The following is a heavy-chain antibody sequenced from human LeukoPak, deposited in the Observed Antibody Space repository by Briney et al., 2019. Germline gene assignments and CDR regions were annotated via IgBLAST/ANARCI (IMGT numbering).Heavy chain of an antibody. D-gene: IGHD6-13*01. CDR1: GYKLTNNW. CDR2: SYPGYSDA. V-gene: IGHV5-51*01. J-gene: IGHJ5*02. Sequence: GESLKISCKISGYKLTNNWIGWVRQVPGKGLEWMGLSYPGYSDAKYSPSFQGQVTLSVDASISTAYLQLSGLRASDTAIYYCVRFALTSSLDHWGQGTLVTVSS. CDR3: VRFALTSSLDH.